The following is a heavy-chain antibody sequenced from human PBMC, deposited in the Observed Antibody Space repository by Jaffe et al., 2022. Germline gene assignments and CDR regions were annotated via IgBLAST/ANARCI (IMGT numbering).Heavy chain of an antibody. CDR2: IYYSGST. J-gene: IGHJ5*02. D-gene: IGHD6-13*01. Sequence: QVQLQESGPGLVKPSETLSLTCTVSGGSISSYYWSWIRQPPGKGLEWIGYIYYSGSTNYNPSLKSRVTISVDTSKNQFSLKLSSVTAADTAVYYCARACRPNSRTGYSSSLGPNWFDPWGQGTLVTVSS. V-gene: IGHV4-59*01. CDR3: ARACRPNSRTGYSSSLGPNWFDP. CDR1: GGSISSYY.